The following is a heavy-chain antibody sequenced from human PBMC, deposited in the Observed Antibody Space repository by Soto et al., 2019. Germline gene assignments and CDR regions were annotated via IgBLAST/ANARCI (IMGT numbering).Heavy chain of an antibody. D-gene: IGHD6-6*01. CDR1: GFTFSSYS. CDR2: ISSSSSTI. CDR3: ARMSGSSFFNWFDP. Sequence: GGSLRLSCAASGFTFSSYSMNWVRQAPGKGLEWVSYISSSSSTIYYADSVKGRFTISRDNAKNSLYLQMNSLRDEDTAVYYCARMSGSSFFNWFDPWGQGTLVTVSS. J-gene: IGHJ5*02. V-gene: IGHV3-48*02.